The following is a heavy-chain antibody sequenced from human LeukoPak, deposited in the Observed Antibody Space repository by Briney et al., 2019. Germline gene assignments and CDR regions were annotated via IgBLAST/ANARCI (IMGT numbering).Heavy chain of an antibody. CDR2: IYYSGST. CDR1: GGSISSGDYY. CDR3: ARDDSSGYYYVSGAFDI. D-gene: IGHD3-22*01. Sequence: SETLSLTCTVSGGSISSGDYYWSWIRQPPGKGLEWIGYIYYSGSTYYNPSLKSRVTISVDTSKNQFSLKLSSVTAADTAVYYCARDDSSGYYYVSGAFDIWGQGTMVTVSS. V-gene: IGHV4-30-4*01. J-gene: IGHJ3*02.